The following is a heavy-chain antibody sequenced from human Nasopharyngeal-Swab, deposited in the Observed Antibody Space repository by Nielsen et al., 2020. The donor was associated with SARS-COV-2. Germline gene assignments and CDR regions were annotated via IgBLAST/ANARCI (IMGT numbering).Heavy chain of an antibody. D-gene: IGHD1-1*01. CDR1: GFTFSFYE. J-gene: IGHJ4*02. V-gene: IGHV3-48*03. CDR2: ISGGGDTI. Sequence: GGSLRLSCAASGFTFSFYEMNWVRQAPGKGLEWVAFISGGGDTIFYADSVKGRFTISRDDAKNSLYLQLNILRVEDTAVYYCVRELDYFDSWGQGTLVTVSS. CDR3: VRELDYFDS.